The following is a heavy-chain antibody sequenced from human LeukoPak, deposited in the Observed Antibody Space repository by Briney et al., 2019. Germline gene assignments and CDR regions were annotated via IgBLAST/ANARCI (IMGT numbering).Heavy chain of an antibody. J-gene: IGHJ4*02. V-gene: IGHV4-59*08. CDR1: GGSISSYY. Sequence: SETLSLTCTVSGGSISSYYWSWIRQPPGKGLEWIGYIYYSGSTNYNPFLKSRVTISVDTSKNQFSLKLSSVTAADTAVYYCARGPISAIVGATTLDYWGQGTLVTVSS. D-gene: IGHD1-26*01. CDR2: IYYSGST. CDR3: ARGPISAIVGATTLDY.